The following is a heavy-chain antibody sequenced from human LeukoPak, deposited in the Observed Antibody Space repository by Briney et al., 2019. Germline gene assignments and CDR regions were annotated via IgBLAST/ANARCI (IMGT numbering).Heavy chain of an antibody. CDR2: ISWNSGSI. CDR1: GFTFDDYA. Sequence: GRSLRLSCAASGFTFDDYAMHWVRQAPGKGLEWVSGISWNSGSIGYADSVKGRFTISRDNAKNSLYLQMNSLRAEDTAVYYCARFPDFWSGYWSRYMDVWGKGTTVTVSS. J-gene: IGHJ6*03. CDR3: ARFPDFWSGYWSRYMDV. D-gene: IGHD3-3*01. V-gene: IGHV3-9*01.